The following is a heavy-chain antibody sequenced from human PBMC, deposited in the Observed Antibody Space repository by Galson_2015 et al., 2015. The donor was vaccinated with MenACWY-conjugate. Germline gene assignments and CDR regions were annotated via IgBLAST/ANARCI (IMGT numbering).Heavy chain of an antibody. D-gene: IGHD2-15*01. Sequence: CAISGDSVSSDSAAWNWFRQSPSRGLEWLGRTYYRSKWYSEYALSVRSRIRVSPDTANNRFSLQLNSLTLEDTAVYYCVRGYCSGAPCLVGFVPWGQGTVVPVSS. CDR3: VRGYCSGAPCLVGFVP. J-gene: IGHJ5*02. CDR2: TYYRSKWYS. V-gene: IGHV6-1*01. CDR1: GDSVSSDSAA.